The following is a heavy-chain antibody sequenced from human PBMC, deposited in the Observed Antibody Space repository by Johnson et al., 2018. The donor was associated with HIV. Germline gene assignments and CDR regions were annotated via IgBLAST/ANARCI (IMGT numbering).Heavy chain of an antibody. CDR1: GFIFSNYG. CDR2: IRFDGSNE. J-gene: IGHJ3*02. Sequence: QVQLVESGGGVVQPGGSLRLSCAASGFIFSNYGMHWVRQAPGKGLEWVAFIRFDGSNEYYTDSVKGRFTISRDNSKNTLYLQMNSLRAEDTAIYYCVRLPSGYSRDAFDIWGQGTMVTVSS. D-gene: IGHD5-18*01. V-gene: IGHV3-30*02. CDR3: VRLPSGYSRDAFDI.